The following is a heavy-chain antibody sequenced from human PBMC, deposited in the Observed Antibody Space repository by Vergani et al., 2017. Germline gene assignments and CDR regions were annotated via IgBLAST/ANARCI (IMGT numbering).Heavy chain of an antibody. J-gene: IGHJ3*01. CDR3: TNGTVYYRESDGQGYDPYTAFDL. Sequence: EVQLVESGGGLIHPGGSLRLSCEGSGFSFSGYWMHWVRQSPEKGLVWVSRIKRDGSITSYADSVKGRFTISRDNAKNSLFLEMNSLRFEDTAVYFCTNGTVYYRESDGQGYDPYTAFDLWGQGTLVTVSS. D-gene: IGHD5-12*01. V-gene: IGHV3-74*01. CDR1: GFSFSGYW. CDR2: IKRDGSIT.